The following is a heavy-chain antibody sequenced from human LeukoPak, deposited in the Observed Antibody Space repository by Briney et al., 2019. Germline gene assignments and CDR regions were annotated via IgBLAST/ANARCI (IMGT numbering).Heavy chain of an antibody. CDR3: ARDRRKSLYGSGSPCNWFDP. CDR1: GGSISSGDYY. Sequence: PSQTLSLTCTVSGGSISSGDYYWSWIRQPPGKGLEWIGYIYYSGSTNYNPSLKSRVAISVDTSKNQFSLKLSSVTAADTAVYYCARDRRKSLYGSGSPCNWFDPWGQGTLVTVSS. V-gene: IGHV4-30-4*01. D-gene: IGHD3-10*01. J-gene: IGHJ5*02. CDR2: IYYSGST.